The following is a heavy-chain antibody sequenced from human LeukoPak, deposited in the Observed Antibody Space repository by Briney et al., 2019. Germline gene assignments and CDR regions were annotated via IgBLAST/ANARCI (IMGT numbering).Heavy chain of an antibody. CDR3: ARHSNKYDYDSSGHYRSFDY. J-gene: IGHJ4*02. Sequence: GGSVRLPCAASGFTFSFYWMSWVRQAPGKGLEWVANMKQDGSDKYYVDSVKGRFTISRDNSKNSLYLQMNSLRAEDTAVYFCARHSNKYDYDSSGHYRSFDYWGQGTLVSVSS. CDR1: GFTFSFYW. CDR2: MKQDGSDK. V-gene: IGHV3-7*01. D-gene: IGHD3-22*01.